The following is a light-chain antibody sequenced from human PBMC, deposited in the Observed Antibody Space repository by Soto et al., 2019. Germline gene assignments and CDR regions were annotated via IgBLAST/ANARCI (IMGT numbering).Light chain of an antibody. J-gene: IGKJ1*01. CDR1: QSVSSK. Sequence: EIVMTQSPATLSVSPGERATLSCRASQSVSSKLAWYQQKPGQAPRLLIYAASTRATGIPARFSGSGSGTEFTLTISRLHSEDFAVYYCQQFNDWLWTFGQGTKVEIK. CDR2: AAS. V-gene: IGKV3-15*01. CDR3: QQFNDWLWT.